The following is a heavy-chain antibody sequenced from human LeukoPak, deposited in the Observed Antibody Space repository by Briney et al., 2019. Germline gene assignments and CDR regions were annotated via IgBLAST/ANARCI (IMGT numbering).Heavy chain of an antibody. J-gene: IGHJ4*01. CDR2: IYPGDSDT. V-gene: IGHV5-51*01. Sequence: GESLKISCKGSGYSFTSYWIGWVRQMPGKGLEYMGIIYPGDSDTRYNPSFQGQVTISADKSVSTAYLQWSSLKASDTAMYYCARAGSSTYYHFVYWGRGTLVTVSS. CDR3: ARAGSSTYYHFVY. CDR1: GYSFTSYW. D-gene: IGHD3-22*01.